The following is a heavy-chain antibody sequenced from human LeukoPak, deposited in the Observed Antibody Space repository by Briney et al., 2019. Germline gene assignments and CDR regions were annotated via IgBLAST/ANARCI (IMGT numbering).Heavy chain of an antibody. CDR2: ISSSGSTI. CDR3: ASTIFGVVTDPYGMDV. CDR1: GFTFSDYY. D-gene: IGHD3-3*01. V-gene: IGHV3-11*01. J-gene: IGHJ6*02. Sequence: PGGSLRLSCAASGFTFSDYYMSWIRQAPGKGLEWVSYISSSGSTIYYADSVKGRFTISRGNAKNSLYLQMNSLRAEDTAVYYCASTIFGVVTDPYGMDVWGQGTTVTVSS.